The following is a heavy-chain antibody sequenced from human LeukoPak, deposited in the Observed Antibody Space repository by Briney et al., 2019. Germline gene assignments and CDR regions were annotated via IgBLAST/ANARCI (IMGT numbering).Heavy chain of an antibody. Sequence: SVKVSCKASGGTFSSYTISWVRQAPGQGLEWMGRIIPILGIANYAQKFQGRVTITADKSTSTAYMELSSLRSEDTAVYYCARNTMVRQQRYYYYGMDVWGQGTTVTVSS. D-gene: IGHD3-10*01. CDR1: GGTFSSYT. CDR2: IIPILGIA. J-gene: IGHJ6*02. CDR3: ARNTMVRQQRYYYYGMDV. V-gene: IGHV1-69*02.